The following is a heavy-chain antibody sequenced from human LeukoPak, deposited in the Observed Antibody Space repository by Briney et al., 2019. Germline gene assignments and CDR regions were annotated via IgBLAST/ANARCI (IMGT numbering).Heavy chain of an antibody. CDR2: ISYDGSNK. V-gene: IGHV3-30*04. Sequence: GRSLRLSCAASGFTFSSYAMHWVRQAPGKGLEWVAVISYDGSNKYYADSVKGRFTISRDNSKNTLYLQMNSLRADDTAVYYCAKGVLAAYRYNYYYMDVWGKGTTVTISS. CDR3: AKGVLAAYRYNYYYMDV. CDR1: GFTFSSYA. J-gene: IGHJ6*03. D-gene: IGHD6-25*01.